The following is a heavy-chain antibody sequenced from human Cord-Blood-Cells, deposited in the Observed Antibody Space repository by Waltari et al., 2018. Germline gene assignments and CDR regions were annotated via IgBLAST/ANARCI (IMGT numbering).Heavy chain of an antibody. CDR2: IRYDGSNK. J-gene: IGHJ4*02. Sequence: QVQLVASGGGVVQPGGSLRLSCAASGFPFSSYGMHWVRQAPGKGLEWVAFIRYDGSNKYYADSVKGRFTISRDNSKNTLYLQMNSLRAEDTAVYYCAPPHSYGFDYWGQGTLVTVSS. D-gene: IGHD5-18*01. CDR3: APPHSYGFDY. CDR1: GFPFSSYG. V-gene: IGHV3-30*02.